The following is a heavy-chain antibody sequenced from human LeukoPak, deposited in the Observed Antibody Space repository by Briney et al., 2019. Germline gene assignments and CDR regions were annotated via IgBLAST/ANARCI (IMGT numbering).Heavy chain of an antibody. CDR2: IYYSGST. Sequence: PSETLSLTCTVSGGSISSYYWSWIRQPPGKALEWLGYIYYSGSTNYNPSLKSRVTISVDTSKNHFSLKLISGTAADTAVYYCARADIAVAGKGIDYWGQGTLVTVSS. V-gene: IGHV4-59*01. J-gene: IGHJ4*02. CDR3: ARADIAVAGKGIDY. D-gene: IGHD6-19*01. CDR1: GGSISSYY.